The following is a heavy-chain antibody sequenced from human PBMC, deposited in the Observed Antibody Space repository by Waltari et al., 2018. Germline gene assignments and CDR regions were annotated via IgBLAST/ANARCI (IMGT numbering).Heavy chain of an antibody. CDR2: INSDGSST. V-gene: IGHV3-74*01. J-gene: IGHJ4*02. CDR1: GFTFSSYW. CDR3: ARVTSVSGDYASDY. Sequence: EVQLVESGGGLVQPGGSLRLSCAASGFTFSSYWMHWVRQAPGKGLVWVARINSDGSSTSYADSVKGRFTISRDNAKNTLYLQMNSLRAEDTAVYYCARVTSVSGDYASDYWGQGTLVTVSS. D-gene: IGHD4-17*01.